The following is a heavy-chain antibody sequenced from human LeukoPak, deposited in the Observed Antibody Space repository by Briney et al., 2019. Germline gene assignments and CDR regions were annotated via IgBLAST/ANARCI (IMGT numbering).Heavy chain of an antibody. Sequence: GGSLRLSCAASGFTFDDYAMHWVRQAPGKGLEWVSGISWNSGSIGYADSVKGRFTVSRDNAKNSLYLQMNSLRAEDTALYYCAKEGSSWYTWFDPWGQGTLVTVSS. J-gene: IGHJ5*02. V-gene: IGHV3-9*01. D-gene: IGHD6-13*01. CDR3: AKEGSSWYTWFDP. CDR1: GFTFDDYA. CDR2: ISWNSGSI.